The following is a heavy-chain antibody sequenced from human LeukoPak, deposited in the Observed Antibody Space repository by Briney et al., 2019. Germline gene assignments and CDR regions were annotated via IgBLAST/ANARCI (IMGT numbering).Heavy chain of an antibody. Sequence: PSETLSLTCTVSGGSISSYYWSWVWQPPGKGLEWIGYFYYSGRTNYNPSLKSRVTISVDTSKNQFSLKLSSVTAADTAVYFCARSRITIFGVATNPPDYWGQGTLVTVSS. CDR1: GGSISSYY. J-gene: IGHJ4*02. D-gene: IGHD3-3*01. V-gene: IGHV4-59*01. CDR2: FYYSGRT. CDR3: ARSRITIFGVATNPPDY.